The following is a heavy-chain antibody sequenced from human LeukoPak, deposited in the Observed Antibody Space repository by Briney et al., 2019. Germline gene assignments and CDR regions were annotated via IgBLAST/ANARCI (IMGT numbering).Heavy chain of an antibody. CDR1: GGSFSGYY. Sequence: SETLSLTCAVYGGSFSGYYWSWIRQPPGKGLEWIGEINHSGSTNYNPSLKSRVTISVDTSKNQFSLKLSSVTAADTAVYYCARVRITMVRGVIKSYYYYYMDVWGKGTTVTVSS. D-gene: IGHD3-10*01. CDR2: INHSGST. V-gene: IGHV4-34*01. J-gene: IGHJ6*03. CDR3: ARVRITMVRGVIKSYYYYYMDV.